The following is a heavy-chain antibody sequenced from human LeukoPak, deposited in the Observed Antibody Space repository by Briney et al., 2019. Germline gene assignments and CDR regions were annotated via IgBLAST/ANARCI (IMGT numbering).Heavy chain of an antibody. Sequence: PGRSLRLSCAASGFTFSSYGMHWVRQAPGKGLEWVAVISYDGSNKYYADSVKGRFTISRDNSKNSLSLQMDSLRAEDTAVYYCARETAAANWGQGTLVTVSS. J-gene: IGHJ4*02. D-gene: IGHD6-13*01. CDR2: ISYDGSNK. CDR1: GFTFSSYG. V-gene: IGHV3-30*03. CDR3: ARETAAAN.